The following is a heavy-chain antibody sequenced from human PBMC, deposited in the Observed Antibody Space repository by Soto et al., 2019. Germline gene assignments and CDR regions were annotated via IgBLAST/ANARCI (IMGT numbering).Heavy chain of an antibody. V-gene: IGHV1-69*13. J-gene: IGHJ6*02. D-gene: IGHD3-9*01. CDR3: ARGVPNYDILTGTRYYYYGLDV. Sequence: GASVKVSCKASGGTFSSYAISWVRQAPGQGLEWMGGIIPIFGTANYAQKFQGRVTITADESTSTAYMELSSLRSEDTAVYYCARGVPNYDILTGTRYYYYGLDVWGQGTTVTVSS. CDR2: IIPIFGTA. CDR1: GGTFSSYA.